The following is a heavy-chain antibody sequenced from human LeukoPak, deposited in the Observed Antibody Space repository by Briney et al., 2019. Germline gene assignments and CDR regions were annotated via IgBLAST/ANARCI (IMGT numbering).Heavy chain of an antibody. V-gene: IGHV3-74*01. CDR1: GFTFSSYS. D-gene: IGHD6-13*01. CDR3: ARDALAAGNDY. CDR2: INSDGSST. J-gene: IGHJ4*02. Sequence: GGSLRLSCAASGFTFSSYSLNWVRQAPGKGLVWVSRINSDGSSTSYADSVKGRFTISRDNAKNTLYLQMNSLRAEDTAVYYCARDALAAGNDYWGQGTLVTVSS.